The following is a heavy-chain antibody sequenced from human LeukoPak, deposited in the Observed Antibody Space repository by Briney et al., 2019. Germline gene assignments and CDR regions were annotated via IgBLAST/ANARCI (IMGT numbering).Heavy chain of an antibody. Sequence: GGSLRLSCTTSGFAFYDFAMSWVRQPAGKGLEGVGFIRRRAYGGAAEYAAPVKGRFIISRDDSKGIAYLQMNSLKTEDTAVYYCSRNGLVDFDYWGQGSRVIVSP. CDR3: SRNGLVDFDY. CDR2: IRRRAYGGAA. J-gene: IGHJ4*02. CDR1: GFAFYDFA. V-gene: IGHV3-49*04.